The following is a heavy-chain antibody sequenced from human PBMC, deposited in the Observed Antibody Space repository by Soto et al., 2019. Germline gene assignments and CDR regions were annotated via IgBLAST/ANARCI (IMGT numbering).Heavy chain of an antibody. Sequence: QVQLQESGPGLVKPSQTLSLTCTVSGGSISSGGYYWSWIRQHPGKGLGWIGYIYYSGSTYYNPSLNSRVTISVDTSKNQFSLKLSSVTAADTAVYYCAASCVGCGGFNYYGMDVWGQGTTVTVSS. D-gene: IGHD2-21*01. V-gene: IGHV4-31*03. CDR2: IYYSGST. CDR3: AASCVGCGGFNYYGMDV. J-gene: IGHJ6*02. CDR1: GGSISSGGYY.